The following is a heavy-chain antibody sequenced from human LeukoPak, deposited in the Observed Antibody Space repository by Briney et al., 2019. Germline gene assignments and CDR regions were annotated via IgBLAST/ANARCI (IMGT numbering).Heavy chain of an antibody. J-gene: IGHJ4*02. CDR1: GFSFSTSAAG. V-gene: IGHV2-5*02. CDR2: ISWDDTK. CDR3: AHRSRGYGYGIDY. D-gene: IGHD5-18*01. Sequence: SGPTLVKPTQTLTLTCTFSGFSFSTSAAGVGWIRQPPGKALEWLALISWDDTKHYSPSLKSRLTTTKDTSKNQVVLIMTNMDPVDTATYYCAHRSRGYGYGIDYWGQGALVTVSS.